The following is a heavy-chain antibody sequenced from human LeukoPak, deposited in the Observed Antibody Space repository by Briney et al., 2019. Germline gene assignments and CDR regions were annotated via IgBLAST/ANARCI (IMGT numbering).Heavy chain of an antibody. J-gene: IGHJ4*02. D-gene: IGHD1-26*01. Sequence: GSLRLSCAASGFSFSSYEMNWVRQAPGKGLEWVAYISSSDSTIYYADSVKGRFTISRDNAKNSLYLQMNSLRAEDTAVYYCARDWVHGTYPFDYWGQGTLVTVSS. V-gene: IGHV3-48*03. CDR1: GFSFSSYE. CDR3: ARDWVHGTYPFDY. CDR2: ISSSDSTI.